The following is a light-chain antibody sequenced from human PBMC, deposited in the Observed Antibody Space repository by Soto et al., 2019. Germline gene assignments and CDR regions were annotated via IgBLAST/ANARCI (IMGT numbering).Light chain of an antibody. V-gene: IGKV3-20*01. CDR3: QQYGRSGT. CDR2: GVS. J-gene: IGKJ1*01. CDR1: QSVSSY. Sequence: EIVLTQSPATLSLSPGERATLSRRASQSVSSYLAWYQQKPGQAPRLLIYGVSGRATGIPDRFSGSGSGTDFTLTISGLEPEDFAVYYCQQYGRSGTFGQGTKVDIK.